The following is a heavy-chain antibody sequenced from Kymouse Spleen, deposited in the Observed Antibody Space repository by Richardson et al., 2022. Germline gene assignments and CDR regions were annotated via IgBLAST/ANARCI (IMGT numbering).Heavy chain of an antibody. Sequence: EVQLVESGGGLVQPGGSLRLSCAASGFTFSSYDMHWVRQATGKGLEWVSAIGTAGDTYYPGSVKGRFTISRENAKNSLYLQMNSLRAGDTAVYYCARERGTTGTYFDYWGQGTLVTVSS. V-gene: IGHV3-13*01. D-gene: IGHD1-1*01,IGHD1-20*01,IGHD1-7*01. CDR2: IGTAGDT. J-gene: IGHJ4*02. CDR1: GFTFSSYD. CDR3: ARERGTTGTYFDY.